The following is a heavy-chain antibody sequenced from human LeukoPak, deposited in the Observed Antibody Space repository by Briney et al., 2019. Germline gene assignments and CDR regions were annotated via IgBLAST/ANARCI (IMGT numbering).Heavy chain of an antibody. V-gene: IGHV3-74*01. CDR3: ARVGGSSSSGLWVSYMDV. CDR1: GFTFSSYW. Sequence: GGSLRLSCAASGFTFSSYWMHWVRQAPGKGLVWVSRINSDGSSTSYADSVKGRFTISRDNAKNTLYLQMNSLRAEDTAVYYCARVGGSSSSGLWVSYMDVWGKGTTVTVSS. J-gene: IGHJ6*03. D-gene: IGHD6-6*01. CDR2: INSDGSST.